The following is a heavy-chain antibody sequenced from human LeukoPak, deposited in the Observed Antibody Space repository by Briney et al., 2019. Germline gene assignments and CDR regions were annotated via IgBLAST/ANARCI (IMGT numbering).Heavy chain of an antibody. D-gene: IGHD3-22*01. CDR3: ARTTYYYDSSGPDAFDI. CDR1: GGSISSYY. CDR2: IYTSGSI. V-gene: IGHV4-4*07. Sequence: SETLSLTCTVSGGSISSYYWSWIRQPAGKGLEWIGRIYTSGSINYNPSLKSRVTMSVDTSKNQFSLKLSSVTAADTAVYYCARTTYYYDSSGPDAFDIWGQGTMVTVSS. J-gene: IGHJ3*02.